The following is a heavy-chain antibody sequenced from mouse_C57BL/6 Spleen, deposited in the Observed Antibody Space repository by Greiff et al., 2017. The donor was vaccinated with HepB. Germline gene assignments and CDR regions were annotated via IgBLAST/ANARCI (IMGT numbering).Heavy chain of an antibody. V-gene: IGHV1-52*01. Sequence: QVQLQQPGAELVRPGSSVKLSCKASGYTFTSYWMHWVKQRPIQGLEWIGNIDPSDSETHYNQKFKDKATLTVDKSSSTAYMQLSSLTSEDSAVYYCARGDYYGGYDAMDYWGQGTSVTVSS. D-gene: IGHD1-1*01. CDR3: ARGDYYGGYDAMDY. J-gene: IGHJ4*01. CDR2: IDPSDSET. CDR1: GYTFTSYW.